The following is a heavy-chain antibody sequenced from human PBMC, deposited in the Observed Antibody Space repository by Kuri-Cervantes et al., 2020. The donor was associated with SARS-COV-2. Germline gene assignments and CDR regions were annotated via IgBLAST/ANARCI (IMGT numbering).Heavy chain of an antibody. CDR3: AIAAAEFFDY. CDR2: IYSGGST. CDR1: GFTVSSNY. J-gene: IGHJ4*02. V-gene: IGHV3-53*01. Sequence: GESLKISCAASGFTVSSNYRSWVRQAPGKGLEWGSVIYSGGSTYYADSVKGRFTISRDNSKNTLYLQMNSLRAEDTAVYYCAIAAAEFFDYWGQGTLVTVSS. D-gene: IGHD6-13*01.